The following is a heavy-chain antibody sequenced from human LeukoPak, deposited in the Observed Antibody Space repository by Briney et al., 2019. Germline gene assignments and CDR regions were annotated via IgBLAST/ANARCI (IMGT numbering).Heavy chain of an antibody. D-gene: IGHD3-22*01. V-gene: IGHV3-9*01. CDR1: GFPFDDYA. J-gene: IGHJ4*02. CDR2: ISWNSGSI. CDR3: AKTYYYDSSGYYFDY. Sequence: ALRLSCAASGFPFDDYAMHWVRQAPGKGLEWVSGISWNSGSIGYADSVKGRFTISRDNAKNSLYLQMNSLRAEDTALYYCAKTYYYDSSGYYFDYWGQGTLVTVSS.